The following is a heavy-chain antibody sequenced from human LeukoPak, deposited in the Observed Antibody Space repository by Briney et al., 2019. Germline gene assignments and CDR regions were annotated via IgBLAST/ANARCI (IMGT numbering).Heavy chain of an antibody. CDR1: GYTFTSYY. CDR3: ARGGVGGYSSSWYRNWFDP. CDR2: INPSGGST. J-gene: IGHJ5*02. D-gene: IGHD6-13*01. Sequence: ASVKVSCKASGYTFTSYYMHWVRQAPGQGLEWMGIINPSGGSTSYAQKFQGRVTITADESTSTAYMELSSLRSEDTAVYYCARGGVGGYSSSWYRNWFDPWGQGTLVTVSS. V-gene: IGHV1-46*01.